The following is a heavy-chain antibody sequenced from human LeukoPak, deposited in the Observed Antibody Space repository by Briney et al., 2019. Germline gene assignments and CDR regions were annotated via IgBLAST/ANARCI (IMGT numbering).Heavy chain of an antibody. J-gene: IGHJ3*02. Sequence: PSETLSLTCTVSGGSISSGSYYWSWIRQPAGKGLEWIGRIYTSGSTNYNPSLKSRVTISVDTSKNQFSLKLSSVTAADTAVYYCARGGWDFDFCSSTSCYPHAFDIWGQGTMVTVSS. CDR1: GGSISSGSYY. V-gene: IGHV4-61*02. CDR2: IYTSGST. D-gene: IGHD2-2*01. CDR3: ARGGWDFDFCSSTSCYPHAFDI.